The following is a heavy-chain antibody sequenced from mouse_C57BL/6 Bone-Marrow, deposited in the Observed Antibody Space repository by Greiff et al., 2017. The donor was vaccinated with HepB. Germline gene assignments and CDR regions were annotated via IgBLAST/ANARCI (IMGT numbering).Heavy chain of an antibody. CDR3: ARKKGDYGSSYGGYFDV. D-gene: IGHD1-1*01. Sequence: QVQLQQSGPGLVQPSQSLSITCTVSGFSLTSYGVHWVRQSPGKGLEWLGVIWSGGSTDYNAAFISRLSISKDNSKSQVFFKMNSLQADDTAIYYCARKKGDYGSSYGGYFDVWGTGTTVTVSS. CDR1: GFSLTSYG. J-gene: IGHJ1*03. CDR2: IWSGGST. V-gene: IGHV2-2*01.